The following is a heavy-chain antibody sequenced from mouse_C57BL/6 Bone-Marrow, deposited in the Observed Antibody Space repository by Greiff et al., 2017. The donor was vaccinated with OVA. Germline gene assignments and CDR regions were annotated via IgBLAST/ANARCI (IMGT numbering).Heavy chain of an antibody. D-gene: IGHD1-1*01. V-gene: IGHV1-64*01. J-gene: IGHJ3*01. Sequence: QVQLQQPGAELVKPGASVKLSCKASGYPFTSYWMHWVKQRPGQGLEWIGLIHPNSGSTNYNEKFKSKATLTVDKSSSTAYMQLSSLTSEDSAVYYCARMSNGRYGTWFAYWGQGTLVTVSA. CDR1: GYPFTSYW. CDR2: IHPNSGST. CDR3: ARMSNGRYGTWFAY.